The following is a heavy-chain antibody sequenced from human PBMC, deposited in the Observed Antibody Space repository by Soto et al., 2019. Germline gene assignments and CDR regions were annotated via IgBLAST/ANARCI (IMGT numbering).Heavy chain of an antibody. J-gene: IGHJ4*02. V-gene: IGHV4-34*01. CDR3: ARGISMRVVVQTGARDKYYVHS. Sequence: PSETLYLTCAVYGGSFSGHYWTWIRHPPGKGLEWVGEINHSGSTNYNPPLTSRVTISVDTSKNQFSLKLSSVTAADTAVYYCARGISMRVVVQTGARDKYYVHSWSQVTLVTVSS. CDR1: GGSFSGHY. D-gene: IGHD3-22*01. CDR2: INHSGST.